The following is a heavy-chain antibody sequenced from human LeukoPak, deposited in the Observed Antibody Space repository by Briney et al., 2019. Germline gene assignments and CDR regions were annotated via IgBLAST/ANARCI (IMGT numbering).Heavy chain of an antibody. V-gene: IGHV3-7*03. CDR2: INEGGSEK. Sequence: GGSLRLTCEPPGFIFSNYWMSWVRQAPGKGLESVANINEGGSEKYYLDSVKGRFTISRDNARDSLYLQMDSLRVEDTAVYYCVKLRNDAGLEYWGQGTLVTVSS. CDR1: GFIFSNYW. J-gene: IGHJ4*02. D-gene: IGHD1-1*01. CDR3: VKLRNDAGLEY.